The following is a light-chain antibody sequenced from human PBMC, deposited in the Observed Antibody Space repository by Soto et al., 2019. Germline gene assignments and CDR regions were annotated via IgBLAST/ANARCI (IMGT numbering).Light chain of an antibody. CDR2: EGS. Sequence: QSALTQPASVSGSPGQSITISCTGTSSDVGSYNLVSWYQQHPGKAPKLMVYEGSKRPSGISNRFSGSKSGNTASLTIYGLQAEDEADYYCCSYAGSSTHVFGTGTKLTVL. V-gene: IGLV2-23*01. CDR3: CSYAGSSTHV. CDR1: SSDVGSYNL. J-gene: IGLJ1*01.